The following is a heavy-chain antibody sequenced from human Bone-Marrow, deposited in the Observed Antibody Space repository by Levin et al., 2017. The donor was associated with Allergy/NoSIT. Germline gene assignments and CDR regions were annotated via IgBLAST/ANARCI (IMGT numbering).Heavy chain of an antibody. CDR1: GFAFSKYS. D-gene: IGHD3-22*01. CDR2: VSYDGGYR. J-gene: IGHJ4*02. Sequence: PGGSLRLSCAASGFAFSKYSMHWVRQAPGKGLEWVAAVSYDGGYRFYADSVKGRFTISRDNSKNTFYLETKSLRLEDTAVYFCAREGNYYDSSGGLEYWGQGALVTVSS. CDR3: AREGNYYDSSGGLEY. V-gene: IGHV3-30-3*01.